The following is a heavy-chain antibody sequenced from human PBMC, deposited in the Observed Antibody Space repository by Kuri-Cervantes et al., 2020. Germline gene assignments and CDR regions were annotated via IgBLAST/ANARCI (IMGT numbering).Heavy chain of an antibody. Sequence: SETLSLTCTVSGGSISSYYWSWIRPPAGKGLEWIGRIYTSGSTNYNPSLKSRVTISVDTSKNQFSLKLSSVTAADTAVYYCARDLRPYLWYFDLWGRGTLFTVSS. D-gene: IGHD2-2*01. J-gene: IGHJ2*01. CDR3: ARDLRPYLWYFDL. CDR1: GGSISSYY. V-gene: IGHV4-4*07. CDR2: IYTSGST.